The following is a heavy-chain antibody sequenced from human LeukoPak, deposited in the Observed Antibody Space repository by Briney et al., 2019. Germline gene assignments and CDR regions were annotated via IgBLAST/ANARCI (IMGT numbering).Heavy chain of an antibody. Sequence: GGSLRLSCTASGFTFSSYAMSWVRQAPGKGLQWVANIKTDGSEKYYVDSVKGRFTISRDNAKNSLYLQMNSLRAEDTAVYYCARDRLGWDYWGQGTLVTVSS. CDR2: IKTDGSEK. CDR3: ARDRLGWDY. CDR1: GFTFSSYA. J-gene: IGHJ4*02. V-gene: IGHV3-7*01. D-gene: IGHD2-15*01.